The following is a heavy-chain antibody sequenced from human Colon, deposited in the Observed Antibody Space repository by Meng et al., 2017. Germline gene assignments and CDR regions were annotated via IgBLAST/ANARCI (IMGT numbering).Heavy chain of an antibody. Sequence: GGSLRLSCAASGFTFSAYAMSWVRQAPGKGLEWVSSISGTGGSGNTQYAASVKGRFTISRDTSRNTLYLQINSLRVDDTALYYCVKGTKSSSGWEFDFWGQGTLVTVSS. D-gene: IGHD6-19*01. CDR2: ISGTGGSGNT. J-gene: IGHJ4*02. V-gene: IGHV3-23*01. CDR1: GFTFSAYA. CDR3: VKGTKSSSGWEFDF.